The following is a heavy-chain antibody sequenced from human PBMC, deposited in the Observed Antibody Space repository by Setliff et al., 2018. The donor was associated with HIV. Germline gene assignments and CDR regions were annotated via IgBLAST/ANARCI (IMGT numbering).Heavy chain of an antibody. J-gene: IGHJ1*01. CDR3: ARDPSSGIYYDSSGQYFQN. V-gene: IGHV1-18*01. CDR2: ISAYNGST. CDR1: GYIFTSYG. Sequence: GASVKVSCKASGYIFTSYGISWVRQAPGQGLEWMGWISAYNGSTNYAQKFQGRVSMTIDTSASTAYMGLRSLRPDDTAEYFCARDPSSGIYYDSSGQYFQNWGQGTLVTVSS. D-gene: IGHD3-22*01.